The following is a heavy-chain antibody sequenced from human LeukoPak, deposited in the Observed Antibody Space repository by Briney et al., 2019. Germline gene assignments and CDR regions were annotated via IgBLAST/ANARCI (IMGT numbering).Heavy chain of an antibody. J-gene: IGHJ4*02. CDR2: ISGSGGST. V-gene: IGHV3-23*01. D-gene: IGHD3-3*01. Sequence: PGGSLRLSCAASGFTLSSYAMSWVRQAPGKGLEWVSAISGSGGSTYYADSVKGRFTISRDNSKNTLYLQMNSLRAEDTAVNYCAVLDFWSGYYPDYWGQGTLVTVSS. CDR1: GFTLSSYA. CDR3: AVLDFWSGYYPDY.